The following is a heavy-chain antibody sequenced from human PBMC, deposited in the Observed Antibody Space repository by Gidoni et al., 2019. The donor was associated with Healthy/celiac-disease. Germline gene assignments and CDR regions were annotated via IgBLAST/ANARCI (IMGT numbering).Heavy chain of an antibody. CDR3: ARSVGYCSSTSCYGGYYFDY. V-gene: IGHV3-11*01. CDR2: ISSSGSTI. D-gene: IGHD2-2*01. CDR1: GFTFSDYY. Sequence: QVQLVESGGGLVKPGGSLRLSCAASGFTFSDYYMRWIRQAPGKGLEWVSYISSSGSTIYYADSVKGRFTISRDNAKNSLYLQMNSLRAEDTAVYYCARSVGYCSSTSCYGGYYFDYWGQGTLVTVSS. J-gene: IGHJ4*02.